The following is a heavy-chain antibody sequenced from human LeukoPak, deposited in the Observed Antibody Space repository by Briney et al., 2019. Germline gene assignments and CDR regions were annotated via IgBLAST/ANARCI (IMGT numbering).Heavy chain of an antibody. J-gene: IGHJ5*02. CDR1: GGSISSSSYY. V-gene: IGHV4-39*01. CDR2: IYYSGST. D-gene: IGHD5-24*01. Sequence: SETLSLTCTVSGGSISSSSYYWGWIRQPPGKGLGWIGSIYYSGSTYYNPSLKSRVTMSVDTSKNQFSLKLSSVTAADTAVYYCATLVLAVDGYNYVQSLGPWGQGTLVTVSS. CDR3: ATLVLAVDGYNYVQSLGP.